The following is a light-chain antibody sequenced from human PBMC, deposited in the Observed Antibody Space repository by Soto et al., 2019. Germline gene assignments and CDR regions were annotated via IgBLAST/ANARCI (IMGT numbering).Light chain of an antibody. CDR1: TSDVGGFDS. CDR2: EVS. CDR3: SSYTTSNTGL. J-gene: IGLJ3*02. V-gene: IGLV2-14*01. Sequence: QSALTQPASVSGSPGQSITISCTATTSDVGGFDSVSWYQQHPGTAPRVIIYEVSNRPSGVSYRFPGSKSANTASLTISGLQADDEADYYCSSYTTSNTGLFGGGTKVTVL.